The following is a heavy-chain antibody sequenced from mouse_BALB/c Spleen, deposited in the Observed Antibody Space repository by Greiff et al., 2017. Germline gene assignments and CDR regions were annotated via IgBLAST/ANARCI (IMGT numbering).Heavy chain of an antibody. CDR3: AEGGYYLDY. CDR1: GYAFSSYW. Sequence: QVQLQQSGAELVRPGSSVKISCTASGYAFSSYWMNWVKQTPGQGLEWIGQIYPGDGDTNYTGKFKGKATLTADKSSSTAYMRLNSLTSEDSAVYSSAEGGYYLDYWGQGTTLTVSS. CDR2: IYPGDGDT. J-gene: IGHJ2*01. D-gene: IGHD1-1*02. V-gene: IGHV1-80*01.